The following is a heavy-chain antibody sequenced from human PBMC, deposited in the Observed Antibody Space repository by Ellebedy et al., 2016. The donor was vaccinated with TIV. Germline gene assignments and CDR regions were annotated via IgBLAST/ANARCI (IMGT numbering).Heavy chain of an antibody. Sequence: PGGSLRLSCPASGFDFSNYDKDWVRQAPGKGLEWVAFVEYDASNKDYADSVKGRFTISRDNSKNTLYLQMDGLRPDDTAVYYCAAKAAQFFFEFWGQGTLVAVSS. D-gene: IGHD3-3*01. CDR2: VEYDASNK. CDR1: GFDFSNYD. CDR3: AAKAAQFFFEF. V-gene: IGHV3-30*02. J-gene: IGHJ4*02.